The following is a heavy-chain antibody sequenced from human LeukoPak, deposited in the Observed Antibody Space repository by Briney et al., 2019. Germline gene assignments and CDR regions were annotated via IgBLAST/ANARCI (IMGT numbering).Heavy chain of an antibody. CDR2: ISAYNGNT. J-gene: IGHJ6*02. Sequence: ASVKVSCKASGYTFTSYGISWVRQAPGQGLEWMGWISAYNGNTNYAQKLQGRVTMTTDTSTSTAYMELRSLRSDDTAVYYCARDVLLWFGVVDYYGMDVWGQGTTVTVSS. D-gene: IGHD3-10*01. CDR1: GYTFTSYG. CDR3: ARDVLLWFGVVDYYGMDV. V-gene: IGHV1-18*01.